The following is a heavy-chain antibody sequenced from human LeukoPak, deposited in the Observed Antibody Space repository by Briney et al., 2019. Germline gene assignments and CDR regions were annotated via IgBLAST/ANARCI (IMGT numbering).Heavy chain of an antibody. CDR1: GGSISSYY. CDR3: ARGRRYYGDNSQPLCDY. V-gene: IGHV4-4*09. J-gene: IGHJ4*02. Sequence: RASETLSLTCTVSGGSISSYYWSWIRQPPGKGLEWIGYIYTSGSTNYNPSLKSRVTISVDTSKNQFSLKLSSVTAADTAVYYCARGRRYYGDNSQPLCDYWGQGTLVTVSS. D-gene: IGHD4-23*01. CDR2: IYTSGST.